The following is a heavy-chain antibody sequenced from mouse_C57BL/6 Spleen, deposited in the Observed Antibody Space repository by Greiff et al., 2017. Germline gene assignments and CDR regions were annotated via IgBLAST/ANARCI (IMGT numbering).Heavy chain of an antibody. CDR1: GYAFSSSW. V-gene: IGHV1-82*01. CDR3: AVEDSWFAY. J-gene: IGHJ3*01. Sequence: VQLQQSGPELVKPGASVKISCKASGYAFSSSWMNWVKQRPGKGLEWIGRIYPGDGDTNYNGKFKGKATLTADKSSSTAYMQLSSLTSEDSAVXFCAVEDSWFAYWGQGTLVTVSA. CDR2: IYPGDGDT.